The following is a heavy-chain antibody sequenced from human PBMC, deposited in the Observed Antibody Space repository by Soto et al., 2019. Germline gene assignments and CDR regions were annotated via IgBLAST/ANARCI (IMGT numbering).Heavy chain of an antibody. V-gene: IGHV4-39*01. D-gene: IGHD6-13*01. CDR2: IYYSGST. J-gene: IGHJ5*02. CDR1: GGSISSSSYY. Sequence: PSETLSLTCTVSGGSISSSSYYWGWIRQPPGKGLEWIGSIYYSGSTYYNPSLKSRVTISVDTSKNQFSLKLSSVTAADTAVYYCARPIPAAAGTHLYSWFDPWGQGTLVTVSS. CDR3: ARPIPAAAGTHLYSWFDP.